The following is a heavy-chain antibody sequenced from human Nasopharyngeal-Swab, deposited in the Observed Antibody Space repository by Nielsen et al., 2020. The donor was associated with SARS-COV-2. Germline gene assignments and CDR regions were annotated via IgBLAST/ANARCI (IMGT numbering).Heavy chain of an antibody. CDR3: ARRVTSFTMIVVVMTGGISYFDY. J-gene: IGHJ4*02. Sequence: SETLSLTCAVSGGSFSVYDWSWIRQSPGKGLEWIGEINHSGSSKHNPSLKSRVTLSLDTSKNQFSLKLSSVTAADTAVYYCARRVTSFTMIVVVMTGGISYFDYWSQGILVPSPQ. CDR2: INHSGSS. D-gene: IGHD3-22*01. V-gene: IGHV4-34*01. CDR1: GGSFSVYD.